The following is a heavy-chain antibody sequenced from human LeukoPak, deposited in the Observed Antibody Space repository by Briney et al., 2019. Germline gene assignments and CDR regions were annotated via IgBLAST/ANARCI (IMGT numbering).Heavy chain of an antibody. D-gene: IGHD2-21*01. J-gene: IGHJ3*02. Sequence: GSSVKVSCKASGGTFSSYAISWVRQAPGQGLEWMGGIIPIFGTANYAQKFQGRVTITADKSTSTAYMELSSLRAEDMALYYCAKDAGDEIYAFDIWGQGTMVTVSS. V-gene: IGHV1-69*06. CDR3: AKDAGDEIYAFDI. CDR2: IIPIFGTA. CDR1: GGTFSSYA.